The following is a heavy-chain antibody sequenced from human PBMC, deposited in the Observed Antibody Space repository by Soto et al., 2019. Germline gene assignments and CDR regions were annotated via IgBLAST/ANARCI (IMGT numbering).Heavy chain of an antibody. J-gene: IGHJ4*02. CDR2: MNPNSGNT. CDR3: ASCPGYSSSWSEYYFDY. D-gene: IGHD6-13*01. V-gene: IGHV1-8*01. CDR1: GYTFTSYD. Sequence: ASVKVSCKASGYTFTSYDINWVRQATGQGLEWMGWMNPNSGNTGYAQKFQGRVTMTRDTSTSTVYMELSSLRSEDTAVYYCASCPGYSSSWSEYYFDYWGQGTLVTVSS.